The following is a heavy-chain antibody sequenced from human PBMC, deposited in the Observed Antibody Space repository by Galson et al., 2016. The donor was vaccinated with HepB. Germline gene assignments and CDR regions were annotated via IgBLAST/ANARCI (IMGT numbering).Heavy chain of an antibody. Sequence: SLRLSCAASGFTFNYAWMNWVRQAPGKGLEWVGRIKSKSDGGTTHYAAPVKGRFTISRDDSKNTLSLEMNSLKTEDTAVYYCATEKVVYCSGGDCSHDYWGQGTLVTVSS. V-gene: IGHV3-15*07. CDR3: ATEKVVYCSGGDCSHDY. D-gene: IGHD2-15*01. CDR1: GFTFNYAW. J-gene: IGHJ4*02. CDR2: IKSKSDGGTT.